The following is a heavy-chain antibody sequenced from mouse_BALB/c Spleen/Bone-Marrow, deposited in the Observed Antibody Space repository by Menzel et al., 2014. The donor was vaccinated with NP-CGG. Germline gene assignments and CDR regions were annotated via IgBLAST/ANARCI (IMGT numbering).Heavy chain of an antibody. J-gene: IGHJ4*01. CDR3: ARFYYGSNYAMDY. V-gene: IGHV1-31*01. CDR1: GYSFTGYT. CDR2: INPYNGVI. D-gene: IGHD1-1*01. Sequence: VQLQQSGPELVKPGASMKISCKASGYSFTGYTMNWVKQSHGKNLEWIGLINPYNGVINYNQKFKGKATFTVDKSSSTAYMELLSLTSEDSAVYYCARFYYGSNYAMDYWGQGTSATVSS.